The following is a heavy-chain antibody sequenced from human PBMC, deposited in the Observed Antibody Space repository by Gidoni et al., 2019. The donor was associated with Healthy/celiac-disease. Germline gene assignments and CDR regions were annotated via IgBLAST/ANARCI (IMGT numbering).Heavy chain of an antibody. V-gene: IGHV4-59*01. D-gene: IGHD2-2*01. CDR1: GGSISSYY. Sequence: QVQLQESGPGLVKPSETLSLTCTVSGGSISSYYWSWIRQPPGKGLEWIGYIYYSGSTNYNPSLKSRVTISVDTSKNQFSLKLSSVTAADTAVYYCARNDIVVVPAPFRFEPNWFDPWGQGTLVTVSS. J-gene: IGHJ5*02. CDR3: ARNDIVVVPAPFRFEPNWFDP. CDR2: IYYSGST.